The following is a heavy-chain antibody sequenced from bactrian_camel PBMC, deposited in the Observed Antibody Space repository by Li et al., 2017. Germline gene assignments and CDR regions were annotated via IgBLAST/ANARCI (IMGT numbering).Heavy chain of an antibody. J-gene: IGHJ4*01. V-gene: IGHV3S55*01. CDR2: IARYDRS. D-gene: IGHD2*01. CDR3: AARSYCTTTSASGFNY. Sequence: HVQLVESGGGSGQAGGSLRLSCTASGFVFGATQVGWYRGNECELVATIARYDRSYYASPAKGRFTISQDNAKNTLTLQMNSLKPEDTAVYYCAARSYCTTTSASGFNYWGRGTQVTVS. CDR1: GFVFGAT.